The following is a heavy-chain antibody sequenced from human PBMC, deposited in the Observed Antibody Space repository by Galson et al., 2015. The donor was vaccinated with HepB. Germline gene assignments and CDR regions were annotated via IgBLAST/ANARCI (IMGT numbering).Heavy chain of an antibody. J-gene: IGHJ4*02. Sequence: SLRLSCAASGFNFDDYDMHWVRQAPGKGLEWVSGISWKSDTKGYADSVKGRFTISRDNTNYSVNLQMSSLRTEDTALYYCVRVGGVRASGSYTPFDFWGRGTLVTVSS. CDR1: GFNFDDYD. CDR2: ISWKSDTK. CDR3: VRVGGVRASGSYTPFDF. D-gene: IGHD3-10*01. V-gene: IGHV3-9*01.